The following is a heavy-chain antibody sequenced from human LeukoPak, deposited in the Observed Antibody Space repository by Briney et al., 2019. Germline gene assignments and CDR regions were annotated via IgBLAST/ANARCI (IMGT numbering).Heavy chain of an antibody. V-gene: IGHV3-23*01. CDR3: TKSDWFDLIIYFVY. CDR1: GFTFSSYA. D-gene: IGHD3-9*01. Sequence: GGSLRLSCAASGFTFSSYAMSWVRPAPGKGLEWVSAISGSGGSTYYADSVKGRFTISRDKSKNTLYLQMNSLRAEDTAVYYCTKSDWFDLIIYFVYWGQGALVTVSS. J-gene: IGHJ4*02. CDR2: ISGSGGST.